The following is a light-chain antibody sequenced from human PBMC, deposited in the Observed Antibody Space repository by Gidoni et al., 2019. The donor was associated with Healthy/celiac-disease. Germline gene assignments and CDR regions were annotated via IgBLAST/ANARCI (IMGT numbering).Light chain of an antibody. CDR1: QSVSSSY. CDR3: QQYGSSPPLT. V-gene: IGKV3-20*01. Sequence: TVLTKSPGTLSLSPGERATHSCRASQSVSSSYLAWYQQKPGQAPRLLIYGASSRATGIPDRFSGSGSGTDFTLTISRLEPEDFAVYYCQQYGSSPPLTFGGGTKVEIK. CDR2: GAS. J-gene: IGKJ4*01.